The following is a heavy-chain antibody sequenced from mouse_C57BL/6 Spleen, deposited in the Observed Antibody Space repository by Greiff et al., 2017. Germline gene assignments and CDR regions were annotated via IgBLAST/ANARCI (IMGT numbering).Heavy chain of an antibody. V-gene: IGHV1-64*01. CDR3: APITTVKRYFDV. D-gene: IGHD1-1*01. CDR2: IHPNSGST. J-gene: IGHJ1*03. CDR1: GYTFTSYW. Sequence: QVQLQQPGAELVKPGASVKLSCKASGYTFTSYWMHWVKQRPGQGLEWIGMIHPNSGSTNYNEKFKSKATLTVDKSSSTAYMQLSSLTSEDSAVYYCAPITTVKRYFDVWGTGTTVTVSS.